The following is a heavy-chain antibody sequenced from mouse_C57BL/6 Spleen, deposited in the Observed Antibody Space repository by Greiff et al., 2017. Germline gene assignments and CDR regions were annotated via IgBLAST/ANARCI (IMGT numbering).Heavy chain of an antibody. V-gene: IGHV14-4*01. Sequence: EVQLQQSGAELVRPGASVKLSCTASGFNIKDDYMHWVKQRPEQGLEWIGWIDPENGDTEYASKFQGKATITADTSSNTAYLQLSSLTSEDTAVYYSTLYGNYVFAYWGQGTLGTVSA. J-gene: IGHJ3*01. CDR2: IDPENGDT. D-gene: IGHD2-1*01. CDR1: GFNIKDDY. CDR3: TLYGNYVFAY.